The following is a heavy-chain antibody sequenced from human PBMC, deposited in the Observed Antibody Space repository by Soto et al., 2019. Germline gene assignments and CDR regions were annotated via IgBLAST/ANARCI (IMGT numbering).Heavy chain of an antibody. Sequence: GGSLRLSCAASGFTISSYSMNWVRQAPGKGLEWVSSISSSSSYIYYADSLKGRFTISRDNAKNSLYLQMNSLRAEDTAVYYCARDTVTPNKPDYWGQGTLVTVSS. CDR1: GFTISSYS. CDR3: ARDTVTPNKPDY. V-gene: IGHV3-21*01. J-gene: IGHJ4*02. D-gene: IGHD4-17*01. CDR2: ISSSSSYI.